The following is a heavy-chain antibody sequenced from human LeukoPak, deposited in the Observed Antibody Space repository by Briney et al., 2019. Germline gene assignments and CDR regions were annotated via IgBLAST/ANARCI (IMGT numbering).Heavy chain of an antibody. J-gene: IGHJ4*02. D-gene: IGHD1-14*01. V-gene: IGHV3-30*01. CDR1: GFTFNAYA. Sequence: TGGSLRLSCAASGFTFNAYAMHWVRQAPGKGLEWVAVVSNDGRDKHYADSVKGRFTISRDNSENTLYLQMNTLRAEDTAVYYCARDRNSPAKYYFGYWGQGTLVTVSS. CDR3: ARDRNSPAKYYFGY. CDR2: VSNDGRDK.